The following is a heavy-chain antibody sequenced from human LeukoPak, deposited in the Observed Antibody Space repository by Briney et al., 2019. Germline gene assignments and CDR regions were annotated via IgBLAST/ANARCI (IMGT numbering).Heavy chain of an antibody. J-gene: IGHJ4*02. Sequence: QPGRSLRLSCAASGLTFSSYAMHWVRQAPGKGLEWVAVISYDGSNKYYADSVKGRFTISRDNSKNTLYLQMNSLRAEDTAVYYCARDGAAGIWYFDYWGQGTLVTVSS. CDR2: ISYDGSNK. CDR3: ARDGAAGIWYFDY. V-gene: IGHV3-30*04. CDR1: GLTFSSYA. D-gene: IGHD6-13*01.